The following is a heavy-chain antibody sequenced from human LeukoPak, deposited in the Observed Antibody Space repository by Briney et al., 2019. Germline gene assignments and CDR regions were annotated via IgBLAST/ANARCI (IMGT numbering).Heavy chain of an antibody. J-gene: IGHJ6*02. CDR3: ARDSVRGGRYGMDV. Sequence: GGSLRLSCAASGFTFSGYRINWVRQAPGKGLEWVSSISSSSTYIYYADSLKGRFTISRDNAKNSLYLQMSSLRAEDTAVYYCARDSVRGGRYGMDVWGQGTTVTVSS. CDR1: GFTFSGYR. V-gene: IGHV3-21*01. D-gene: IGHD3-10*01. CDR2: ISSSSTYI.